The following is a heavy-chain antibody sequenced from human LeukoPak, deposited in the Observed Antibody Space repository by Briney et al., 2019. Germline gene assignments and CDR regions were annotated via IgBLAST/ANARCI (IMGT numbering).Heavy chain of an antibody. D-gene: IGHD3-22*01. CDR3: ARVHNYYDRSGYSRGGY. CDR1: GGSISSGDYY. CDR2: IYYSGST. Sequence: SETLSFTCTVSGGSISSGDYYWSWIRPPPGKGLEWIGYIYYSGSTYYNPSLKSRVTISVDTSKNQFSLKLSSVPAADPAVYYCARVHNYYDRSGYSRGGYWGQGTLVTVSS. V-gene: IGHV4-30-4*01. J-gene: IGHJ4*02.